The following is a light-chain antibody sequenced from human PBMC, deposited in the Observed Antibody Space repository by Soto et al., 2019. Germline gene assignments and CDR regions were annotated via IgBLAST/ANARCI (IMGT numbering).Light chain of an antibody. Sequence: EIVLTQSPATLSLSPGEGATLSCRASQSVSRFLVWYQQKPGQAPRLLIYDASNRATGIPARFSGSGSGTDFTLTISSLEPEDFAVYYCQQRSNWPITFGQGTRLEIK. CDR3: QQRSNWPIT. V-gene: IGKV3-11*01. CDR1: QSVSRF. J-gene: IGKJ5*01. CDR2: DAS.